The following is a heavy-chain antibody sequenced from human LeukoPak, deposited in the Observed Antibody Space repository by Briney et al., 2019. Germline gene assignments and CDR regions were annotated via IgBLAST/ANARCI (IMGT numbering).Heavy chain of an antibody. CDR1: GYTFSIYG. V-gene: IGHV1-18*01. CDR3: ARRVVVAATNDY. CDR2: ISAYNGNT. Sequence: GASVKVSCRASGYTFSIYGITGVPQAPGKGLEWMGWISAYNGNTNYAQKLQGRVTMTTDTSTSTAYMELRSLRSDDTAVYYCARRVVVAATNDYWGQGTLVTVSS. D-gene: IGHD2-15*01. J-gene: IGHJ4*02.